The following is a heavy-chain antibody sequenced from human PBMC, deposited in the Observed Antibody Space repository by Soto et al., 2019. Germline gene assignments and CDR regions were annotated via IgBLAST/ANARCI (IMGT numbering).Heavy chain of an antibody. Sequence: QVQLQQWGAGLLKPSETLSLTCAVYGGSFSGYYWSWIRQPPGKGLEWIGEINHSGSTNYNPSLKSRCTLSVDTSKYQFALKLSSVTAADTAVYYCARAGDIVVVPAAMDRALDYWGQGTLVTVSS. J-gene: IGHJ4*02. CDR1: GGSFSGYY. D-gene: IGHD2-2*01. CDR2: INHSGST. V-gene: IGHV4-34*01. CDR3: ARAGDIVVVPAAMDRALDY.